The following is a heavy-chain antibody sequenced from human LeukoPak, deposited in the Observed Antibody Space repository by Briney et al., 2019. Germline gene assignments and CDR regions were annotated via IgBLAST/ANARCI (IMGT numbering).Heavy chain of an antibody. CDR3: ARPLHCSSTTCYDWFDP. J-gene: IGHJ5*02. V-gene: IGHV4-34*01. CDR1: GGSFSGYY. Sequence: SETLSLTCAVFGGSFSGYYWSWIRQPPGKGLEWIGEINHSGSTNYNPSLKSRVTISIDTSKNQFSLKLSSVTAADTAIYYCARPLHCSSTTCYDWFDPWGQGTRVTVSS. CDR2: INHSGST. D-gene: IGHD2-2*01.